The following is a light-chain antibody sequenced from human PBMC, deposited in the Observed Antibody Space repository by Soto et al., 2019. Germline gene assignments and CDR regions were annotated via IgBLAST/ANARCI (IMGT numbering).Light chain of an antibody. Sequence: IQMTQSPSTLSASVGDRVTITCRASQSISGWLAWYQQKPGKAPKILIYDASILESGVPSRFSGSGAGTEFTLTISSLQPDDFATYYCQQYSSYPWTFGQGTKVDNK. J-gene: IGKJ1*01. CDR3: QQYSSYPWT. CDR2: DAS. V-gene: IGKV1-5*01. CDR1: QSISGW.